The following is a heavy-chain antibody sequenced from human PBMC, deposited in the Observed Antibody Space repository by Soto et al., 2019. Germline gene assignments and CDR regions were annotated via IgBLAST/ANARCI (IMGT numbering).Heavy chain of an antibody. D-gene: IGHD6-19*01. V-gene: IGHV4-59*01. CDR1: GASITTYY. CDR3: ARRLFGSGWTLDS. J-gene: IGHJ4*02. Sequence: SETLSLTCDVSGASITTYYWSWIRQAPGKGLEWIGNVYHTGSTDYNSSLKSRVTISVDTSKNQFSLKVNSVTAADTAVYYCARRLFGSGWTLDSWGQGALVTVSS. CDR2: VYHTGST.